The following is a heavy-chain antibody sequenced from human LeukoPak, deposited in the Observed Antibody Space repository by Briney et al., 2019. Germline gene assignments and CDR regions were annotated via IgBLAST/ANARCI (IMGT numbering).Heavy chain of an antibody. J-gene: IGHJ1*01. V-gene: IGHV3-30-3*01. Sequence: QSGGSLRLSCAASGFTFSSYAMHWVRQAPGKGLEWVAVISYDGSNKYYADSVKGRFTISRDNSKNTLYLQMNSLRAEDTAVYYCARGPGRIYYDSTPGDFEYFQHWGQGTLVTVSS. D-gene: IGHD3-22*01. CDR3: ARGPGRIYYDSTPGDFEYFQH. CDR2: ISYDGSNK. CDR1: GFTFSSYA.